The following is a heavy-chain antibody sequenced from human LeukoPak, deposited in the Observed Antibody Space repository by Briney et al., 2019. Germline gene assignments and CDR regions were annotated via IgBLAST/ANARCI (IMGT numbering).Heavy chain of an antibody. CDR3: ARGGIVLMVYARAFDI. D-gene: IGHD2-8*01. Sequence: GGSLTLSCAPSGFTLNYHYMFYTPHARGKALVWVSYNSSSGSPLYNEESVKSGFTTSRDNAKNSLYLQMNSLRAEDKAAYYCARGGIVLMVYARAFDIWGQGTMVTVSS. CDR2: NSSSGSPL. V-gene: IGHV3-11*01. CDR1: GFTLNYHY. J-gene: IGHJ3*02.